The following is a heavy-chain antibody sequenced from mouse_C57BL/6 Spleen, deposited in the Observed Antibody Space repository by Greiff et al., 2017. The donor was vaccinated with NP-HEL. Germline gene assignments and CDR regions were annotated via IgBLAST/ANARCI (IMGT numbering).Heavy chain of an antibody. CDR1: GFTFSDYG. CDR2: ISSGSSTI. V-gene: IGHV5-17*01. CDR3: ARGVTTVVEGDYFDY. Sequence: EVHLVESGGGLVKPGGSLKLSCAASGFTFSDYGMHWVRQAPEKGLEWVAYISSGSSTIYYADTVKGRFTISRDNAKNTLFLQMTSLRSEDTAMYYCARGVTTVVEGDYFDYWGQGTTLTVSS. J-gene: IGHJ2*01. D-gene: IGHD1-1*01.